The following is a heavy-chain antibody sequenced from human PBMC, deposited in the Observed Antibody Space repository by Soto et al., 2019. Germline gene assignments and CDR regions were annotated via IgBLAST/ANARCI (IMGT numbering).Heavy chain of an antibody. D-gene: IGHD1-26*01. CDR2: IYYSGST. V-gene: IGHV4-59*01. J-gene: IGHJ5*02. Sequence: SETLSLTCTVSGGSISSYYWSWIRQPPGKGLEWIGYIYYSGSTNYNPSLKSRVTISVDTSKNQFSLKLSSVTAADTAVYYCARVWEMAYPPGANWFDPWGQGTLVTVSS. CDR3: ARVWEMAYPPGANWFDP. CDR1: GGSISSYY.